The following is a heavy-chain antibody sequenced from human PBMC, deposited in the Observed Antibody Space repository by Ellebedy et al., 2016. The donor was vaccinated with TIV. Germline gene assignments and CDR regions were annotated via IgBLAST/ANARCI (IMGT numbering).Heavy chain of an antibody. Sequence: GESLKISCGASGFTFSNYAMHWVRQAPGKGLEWVAVISYDGSNKYYADSVKGRFTISSDNSKNTLYLQMNSLRAEDTAVYYCARDIYSYGYGAFDYWGQGTLVTVSS. J-gene: IGHJ4*02. CDR3: ARDIYSYGYGAFDY. CDR2: ISYDGSNK. V-gene: IGHV3-30*01. CDR1: GFTFSNYA. D-gene: IGHD5-18*01.